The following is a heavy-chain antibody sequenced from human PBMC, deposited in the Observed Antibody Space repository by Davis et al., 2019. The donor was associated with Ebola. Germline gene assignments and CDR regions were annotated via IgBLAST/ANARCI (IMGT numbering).Heavy chain of an antibody. CDR2: ISGSGGST. J-gene: IGHJ4*02. Sequence: GESLKISCAASGFTFSSYAMSWVRQAPGKGLEWVSAISGSGGSTYYADSVKGRFTISRDNSKNTLHLQMNSLRAEDTAVYYCAKDTGIVGATDYFDYWGQGTLVTVSS. D-gene: IGHD1-26*01. CDR1: GFTFSSYA. V-gene: IGHV3-23*01. CDR3: AKDTGIVGATDYFDY.